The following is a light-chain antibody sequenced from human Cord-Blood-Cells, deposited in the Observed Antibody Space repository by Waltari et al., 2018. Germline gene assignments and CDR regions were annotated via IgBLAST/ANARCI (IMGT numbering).Light chain of an antibody. CDR1: NIGSKS. J-gene: IGLJ1*01. CDR2: GDS. V-gene: IGLV3-21*03. Sequence: SYVLTQPPSVSVAPGKTARITCGGNNIGSKSVHWYQQKPGQAPVLVVYGDSDRPSGIPERFSGSNSGNTATLPISRVEAGDEADYYCQVWDSSSDHYVFGTGTKVTVL. CDR3: QVWDSSSDHYV.